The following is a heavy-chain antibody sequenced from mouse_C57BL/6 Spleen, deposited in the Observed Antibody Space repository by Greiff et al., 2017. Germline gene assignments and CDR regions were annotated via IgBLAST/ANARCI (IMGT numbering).Heavy chain of an antibody. CDR1: GYTFTDYE. D-gene: IGHD2-1*01. J-gene: IGHJ3*01. Sequence: VQLQQSGAELVRPGASVTLSCKASGYTFTDYEMHWVKQTPVHGLEWIGAIDPETGGTAYNQKFKGKAILTADKSSSTAYMELRSLTSEDSAVDYCTRDYGNPAWFAYWGQGTLVTVSA. V-gene: IGHV1-15*01. CDR2: IDPETGGT. CDR3: TRDYGNPAWFAY.